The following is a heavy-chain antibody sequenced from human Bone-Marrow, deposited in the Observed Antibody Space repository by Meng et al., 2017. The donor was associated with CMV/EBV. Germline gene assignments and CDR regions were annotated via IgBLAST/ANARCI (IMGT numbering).Heavy chain of an antibody. Sequence: GESLKISCAASGFTVSSNYMSWVRQAPGKGLEWVSVIYSGGSTYYADSVKGRFTISRDNSKNTLYLQMNSLRDEDTAVYYCASGLPFVYWGPGALVTFSS. CDR2: IYSGGST. J-gene: IGHJ4*02. CDR3: ASGLPFVY. CDR1: GFTVSSNY. V-gene: IGHV3-53*01. D-gene: IGHD5-12*01.